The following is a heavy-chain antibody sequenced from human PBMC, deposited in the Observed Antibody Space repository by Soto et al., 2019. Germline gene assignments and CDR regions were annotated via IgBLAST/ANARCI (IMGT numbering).Heavy chain of an antibody. CDR2: IWYEGSNK. D-gene: IGHD3-10*01. J-gene: IGHJ5*01. CDR1: GFTFSSYG. V-gene: IGHV3-33*01. CDR3: ARGGYGEKEKCIDL. Sequence: QVQLVESGGGVVQPGRSLRLSCAASGFTFSSYGMHWVRQAPGKGLEWVAVIWYEGSNKYYADSVKGRFTISRDNSKNPLYLPMNSLSAVDTAVYYCARGGYGEKEKCIDLWGQGTPVTVSS.